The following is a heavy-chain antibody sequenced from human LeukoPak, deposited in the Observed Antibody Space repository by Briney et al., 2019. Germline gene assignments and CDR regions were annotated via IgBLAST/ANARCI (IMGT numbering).Heavy chain of an antibody. CDR3: ARHLRNSFFDY. CDR2: IYYSGST. D-gene: IGHD2/OR15-2a*01. V-gene: IGHV4-59*08. J-gene: IGHJ4*02. Sequence: PSETLSLTCTVSGGSLSNYYWSWIRQPPGKGLEWIGYIYYSGSTSYYPSLESRVTISVDTSKTQFSLKLGSVTAADTAVYYCARHLRNSFFDYWGQGTLVTVSS. CDR1: GGSLSNYY.